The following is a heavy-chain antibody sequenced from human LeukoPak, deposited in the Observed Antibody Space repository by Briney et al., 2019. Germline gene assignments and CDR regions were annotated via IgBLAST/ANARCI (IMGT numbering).Heavy chain of an antibody. Sequence: PSETLSLTCAVYGGSFSGYYWTWIRQPPGKGLEWIGEINHSGSTNYNPSLKSRVTISVDTSKNQFSLKLSSVTAADTAVYYCARDSDSWGQGTLVAVSS. J-gene: IGHJ5*01. CDR1: GGSFSGYY. CDR3: ARDSDS. CDR2: INHSGST. V-gene: IGHV4-34*01.